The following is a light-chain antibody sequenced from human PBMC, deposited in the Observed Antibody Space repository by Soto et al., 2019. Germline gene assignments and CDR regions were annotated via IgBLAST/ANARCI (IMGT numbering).Light chain of an antibody. Sequence: QSVLTQPRSVCGSPGQSVTISCTGTSSDVGAYNYVSWYQQHPAKAPNLMIYDVSKRPSGVPDRFSGSKSGNTASLTISGLQAEDEGDYYCCSYTNSAYVFGTGTKVTVL. CDR2: DVS. J-gene: IGLJ1*01. CDR3: CSYTNSAYV. V-gene: IGLV2-11*01. CDR1: SSDVGAYNY.